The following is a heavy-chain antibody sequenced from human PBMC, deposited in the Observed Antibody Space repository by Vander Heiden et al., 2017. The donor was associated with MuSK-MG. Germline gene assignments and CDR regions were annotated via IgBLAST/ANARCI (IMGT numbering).Heavy chain of an antibody. Sequence: VQLVQSGAEVKKPGSSVKVSCKASGGTFSSYAISWVRQAPGQGLEWMGGIIPILGTANYAQKFQGRVTITADKSTSTAYMEMRSLRSEDTGVDDCAREGNGMDVWGHGTTVTVSS. CDR2: IIPILGTA. J-gene: IGHJ6*02. V-gene: IGHV1-69*06. CDR3: AREGNGMDV. CDR1: GGTFSSYA. D-gene: IGHD3-10*01.